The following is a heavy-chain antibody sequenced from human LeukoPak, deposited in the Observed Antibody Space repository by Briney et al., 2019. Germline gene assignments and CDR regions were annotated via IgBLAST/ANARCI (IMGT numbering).Heavy chain of an antibody. CDR1: GFTFDDYG. Sequence: GSLRLSCAASGFTFDDYGMSWVRQAPGKGLEWIGEINHSGSTNYNPSLKSRVTISVDTSKNQFSLKLSSVTAADTAVYYCARGRRYGNWFDPWGQGTLVTVSS. CDR3: ARGRRYGNWFDP. V-gene: IGHV4-34*01. CDR2: INHSGST. J-gene: IGHJ5*02. D-gene: IGHD3-9*01.